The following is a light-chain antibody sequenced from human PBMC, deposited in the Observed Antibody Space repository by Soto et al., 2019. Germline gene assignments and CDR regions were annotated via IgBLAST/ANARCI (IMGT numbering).Light chain of an antibody. CDR1: KLGNSY. CDR3: QAWDGSTAL. CDR2: QDT. J-gene: IGLJ2*01. Sequence: SYELTQPPSVSVSPGQTASIACSGDKLGNSYASWYQQKPGQSPVLVIYQDTKRPSGIPERFSGSNSGNTATLTISGTQAMDEADYYCQAWDGSTALFGGGTKLTVL. V-gene: IGLV3-1*01.